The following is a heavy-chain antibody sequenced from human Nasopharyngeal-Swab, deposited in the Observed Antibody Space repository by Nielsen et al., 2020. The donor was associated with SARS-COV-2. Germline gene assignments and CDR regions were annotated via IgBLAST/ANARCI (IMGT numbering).Heavy chain of an antibody. D-gene: IGHD3-10*01. CDR2: ISGSGGST. V-gene: IGHV3-23*01. CDR3: EKASVDYSGSGSYSDY. CDR1: GITFSNYA. J-gene: IGHJ4*02. Sequence: GGSLRLSCAASGITFSNYATSWVRQAPGKGLEWVSAISGSGGSTYYADSVKGRFTLSRDNSKNTLYLQMNSLRVEDTAVYYCEKASVDYSGSGSYSDYWGQGTLVTVSS.